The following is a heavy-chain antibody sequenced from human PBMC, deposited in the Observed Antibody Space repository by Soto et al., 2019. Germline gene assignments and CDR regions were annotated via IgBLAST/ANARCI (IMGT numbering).Heavy chain of an antibody. Sequence: QVQLVQSGAEVKKPGASVKVSCKASGYTFTGYYMHWVRQAPGQGLEWMGWINPNSGGTNYAQKFQGRVTMTRDTSISTAYMELSRLRSDDTAVYYCARDGYYYDGYWYFDLWGRGTLVTVSS. J-gene: IGHJ2*01. D-gene: IGHD3-22*01. CDR2: INPNSGGT. V-gene: IGHV1-2*02. CDR3: ARDGYYYDGYWYFDL. CDR1: GYTFTGYY.